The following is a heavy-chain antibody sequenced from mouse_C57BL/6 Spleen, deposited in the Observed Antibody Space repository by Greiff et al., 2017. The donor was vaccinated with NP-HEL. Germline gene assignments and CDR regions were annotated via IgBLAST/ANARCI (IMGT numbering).Heavy chain of an antibody. CDR1: GFSLTSYA. CDR2: IWTGGGT. V-gene: IGHV2-9-1*01. J-gene: IGHJ4*01. D-gene: IGHD2-4*01. Sequence: QVQLQQSGPGLVAPSQSLSITCTVSGFSLTSYAISWVRQPPGKGLEWLGVIWTGGGTNYNSALKSRLSISKDNSKSQVFLKMNSLQTDDTARYYCARNSGYDYDDGGSMDYWGQGTSVTVSS. CDR3: ARNSGYDYDDGGSMDY.